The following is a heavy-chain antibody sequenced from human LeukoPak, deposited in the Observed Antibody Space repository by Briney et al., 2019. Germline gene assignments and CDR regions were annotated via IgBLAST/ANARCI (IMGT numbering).Heavy chain of an antibody. J-gene: IGHJ5*02. CDR2: IYHSGSA. CDR3: ARDYSSSWFDP. CDR1: GYSTSSGYY. Sequence: PSETLSLACAVSGYSTSSGYYWGWIRQPPGKGLEWIGSIYHSGSAYYNPSLKSRVTISVDTSKNQFSLKLSSVTAADTAVYYCARDYSSSWFDPWGQGTLVTVSS. V-gene: IGHV4-38-2*02. D-gene: IGHD6-13*01.